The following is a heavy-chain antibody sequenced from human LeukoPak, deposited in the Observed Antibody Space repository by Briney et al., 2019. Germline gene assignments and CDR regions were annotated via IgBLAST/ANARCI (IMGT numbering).Heavy chain of an antibody. CDR3: ARAPLSGTYYTDAFDI. J-gene: IGHJ3*02. V-gene: IGHV4-59*12. CDR2: IYYTGST. CDR1: GDSITSYY. D-gene: IGHD1-26*01. Sequence: SETLSLTCTVSGDSITSYYWSWVRQPPGKGLEWIGYIYYTGSTNYNPSLKSRVTMSVDTSKNQFSLTLTSVTAADTAVYFCARAPLSGTYYTDAFDIWGQGTMVTVSS.